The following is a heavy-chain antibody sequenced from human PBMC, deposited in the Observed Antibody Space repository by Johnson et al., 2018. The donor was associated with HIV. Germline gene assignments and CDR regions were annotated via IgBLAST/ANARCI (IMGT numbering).Heavy chain of an antibody. CDR1: GFSFSNYW. CDR3: AKVAVATAAGGVALDI. Sequence: VQLVESGGDLVKPGGSLRLSCAASGFSFSNYWMTWVRQAPGQGLEWVANINQDGSAKYYVDSVKGRYTISRDNAKNSLYLQMNTLRAEDTAVYYCAKVAVATAAGGVALDIWGPGTMVTVS. V-gene: IGHV3-7*03. J-gene: IGHJ3*02. D-gene: IGHD6-13*01. CDR2: INQDGSAK.